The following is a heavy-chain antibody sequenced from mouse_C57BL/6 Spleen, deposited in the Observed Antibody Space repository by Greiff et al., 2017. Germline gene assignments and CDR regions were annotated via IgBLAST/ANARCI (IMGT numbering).Heavy chain of an antibody. CDR2: IDPADGDT. Sequence: EVQLQQSGAELVRPGASVKLSCTASGFNIKDYYMHWVKQRPEQGLEWIGRIDPADGDTEYAPKFQGKATMTADTSANTAYLQLSSLTSEDTAVYYCTSYYYGSSAFECWGQGTTLTVAS. D-gene: IGHD1-1*01. CDR3: TSYYYGSSAFEC. J-gene: IGHJ2*01. V-gene: IGHV14-1*01. CDR1: GFNIKDYY.